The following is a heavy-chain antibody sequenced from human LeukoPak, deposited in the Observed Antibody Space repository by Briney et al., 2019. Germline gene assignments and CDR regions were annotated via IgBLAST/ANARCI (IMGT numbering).Heavy chain of an antibody. CDR3: AKDRHSGYDYFDY. CDR1: GFTFSSYG. Sequence: PGGSLRLSCAASGFTFSSYGMSWVRQAPGKGLEWVSAISGSGGSTYYADSVKGRFTISRDNSKNTLYLQMNSLRAEDTAVYYCAKDRHSGYDYFDYWGQGTLVTVSS. V-gene: IGHV3-23*01. D-gene: IGHD5-12*01. J-gene: IGHJ4*02. CDR2: ISGSGGST.